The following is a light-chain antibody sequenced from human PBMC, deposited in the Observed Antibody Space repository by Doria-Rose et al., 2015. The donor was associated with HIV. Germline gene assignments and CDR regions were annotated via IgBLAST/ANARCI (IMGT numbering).Light chain of an antibody. CDR3: QQYYSYPPT. J-gene: IGKJ1*01. CDR1: QDISNY. Sequence: PSSLSASTGDRVTITCRASQDISNYLAWYQQKPGKAPKLLICAASTLQSGVPSRFSGSGSGTDFTLTISYLRSEDFATYYRQQYYSYPPTFGQGTKVEVK. V-gene: IGKV1-8*01. CDR2: AAS.